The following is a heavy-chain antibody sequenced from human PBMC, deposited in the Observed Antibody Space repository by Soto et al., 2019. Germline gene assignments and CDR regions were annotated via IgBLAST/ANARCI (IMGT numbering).Heavy chain of an antibody. V-gene: IGHV3-48*01. Sequence: EVQLVESGGGLVQPAGSLRLSCAASGFTVSSYSMNRVREAPGKGLEWVSYISSIYSIIYYADSVKGRYTISRDNVNNSLYLKMNSLRAEDTAVYYCAKDLYGDYRFDHWGQGTLVTVSS. D-gene: IGHD4-17*01. CDR2: ISSIYSII. CDR1: GFTVSSYS. J-gene: IGHJ4*02. CDR3: AKDLYGDYRFDH.